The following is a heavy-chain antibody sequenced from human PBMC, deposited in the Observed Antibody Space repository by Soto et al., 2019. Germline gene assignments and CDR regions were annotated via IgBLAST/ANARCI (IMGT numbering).Heavy chain of an antibody. CDR3: AKSGSHSYFDN. D-gene: IGHD1-26*01. J-gene: IGHJ4*02. CDR2: ISPSGDNT. Sequence: PGGSLRLSCAASGFTFSSYAMNWVRQAPGKGLEWVSSISPSGDNTYYADSVKGRFTISRDSSKNMLYLQMNSLRAEDTAVYYCAKSGSHSYFDNWGQGTLVTVSS. V-gene: IGHV3-23*01. CDR1: GFTFSSYA.